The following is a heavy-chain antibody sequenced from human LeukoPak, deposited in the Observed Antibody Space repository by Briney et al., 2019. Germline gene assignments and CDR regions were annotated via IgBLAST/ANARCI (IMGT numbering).Heavy chain of an antibody. V-gene: IGHV3-30*04. CDR1: GFTFSASA. J-gene: IGHJ3*02. D-gene: IGHD5-12*01. Sequence: GRSLRLSCAASGFTFSASAMHWVRQAPGKGLEWVAAISYDARNKYYAVSVRGRFTISRDNSRNTLFLQLNSLKAEDTAVYFCARGTTDIVADISDAFDIWGQGSVVTVSS. CDR2: ISYDARNK. CDR3: ARGTTDIVADISDAFDI.